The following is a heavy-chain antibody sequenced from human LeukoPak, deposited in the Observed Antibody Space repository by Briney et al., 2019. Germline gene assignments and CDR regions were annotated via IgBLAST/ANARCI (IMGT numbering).Heavy chain of an antibody. CDR2: IRYDGSNK. CDR3: AKDNYDYGDYDGGDY. Sequence: GGSLRLSCVASGFTFSSYGMHWARQPPGKGLEWVAFIRYDGSNKYYADSVKGRFTISRDNSRDTLHLQMNSLRAEDTAVYYCAKDNYDYGDYDGGDYWGQGTLVTVSS. CDR1: GFTFSSYG. J-gene: IGHJ4*02. V-gene: IGHV3-30*02. D-gene: IGHD4-17*01.